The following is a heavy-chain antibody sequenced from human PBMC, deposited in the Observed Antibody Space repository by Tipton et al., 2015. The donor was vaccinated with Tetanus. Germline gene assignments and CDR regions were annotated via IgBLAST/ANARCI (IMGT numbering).Heavy chain of an antibody. Sequence: GSLRLSCAASGFTFNTYSMNWVRQTPGKGLEWVSCIGSSSSYIFYADSVKGRFTISRDNAKSSMYLQMNSLRAEDTAVYYCARMGMVRGVNDAFDLWGQGTSVTVSS. D-gene: IGHD3-10*01. CDR2: IGSSSSYI. V-gene: IGHV3-21*01. CDR1: GFTFNTYS. CDR3: ARMGMVRGVNDAFDL. J-gene: IGHJ3*01.